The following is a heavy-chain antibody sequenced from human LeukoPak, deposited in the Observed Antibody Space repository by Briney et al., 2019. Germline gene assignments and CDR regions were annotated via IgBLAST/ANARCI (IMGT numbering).Heavy chain of an antibody. D-gene: IGHD5-12*01. J-gene: IGHJ3*02. CDR2: INHSGST. CDR1: GGSFSGYY. V-gene: IGHV4-34*01. Sequence: SETRSLTCAVYGGSFSGYYWSGIRQPPGKGLEWIGEINHSGSTNYNPSLKSRVTISVDRSKNQFSLKLSSVTAADTAVYYCAGAGAYGADAFDIWGQGTMVTVSS. CDR3: AGAGAYGADAFDI.